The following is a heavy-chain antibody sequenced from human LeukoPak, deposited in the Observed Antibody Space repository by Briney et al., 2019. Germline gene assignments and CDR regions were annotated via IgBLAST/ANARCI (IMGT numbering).Heavy chain of an antibody. V-gene: IGHV3-23*01. J-gene: IGHJ4*02. CDR1: GFTFSNYA. Sequence: GGSLRLSCAASGFTFSNYAMSWVRQAPGKGLERVSLISDSGSSTYYADSVKGRFTISRDNSKNTLYLQLNSLRAEDTAVYYCAKIRGVGELLPFDYWSQGTLVTVSS. D-gene: IGHD3-10*01. CDR2: ISDSGSST. CDR3: AKIRGVGELLPFDY.